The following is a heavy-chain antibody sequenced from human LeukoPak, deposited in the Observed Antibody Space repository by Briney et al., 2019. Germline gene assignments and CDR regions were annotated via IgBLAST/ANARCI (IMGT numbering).Heavy chain of an antibody. CDR1: GFTFSSYG. CDR3: AKDKTYDSRFDY. J-gene: IGHJ4*02. V-gene: IGHV3-30*02. Sequence: GGSLRLSCAASGFTFSSYGMHWVRQAPGKGLEWVAFIRYDGSNKYYADSVKGRFTISRDNSKNTLYLQMNSPRAEDTAVYYCAKDKTYDSRFDYWGQGTLVTVSS. D-gene: IGHD3-22*01. CDR2: IRYDGSNK.